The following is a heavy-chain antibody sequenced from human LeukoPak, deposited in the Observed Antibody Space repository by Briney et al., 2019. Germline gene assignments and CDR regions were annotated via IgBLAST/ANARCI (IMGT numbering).Heavy chain of an antibody. D-gene: IGHD6-13*01. CDR1: GFAFSSYA. CDR3: AKASGITAAGTLLDV. CDR2: IAGSGGST. V-gene: IGHV3-23*01. J-gene: IGHJ6*02. Sequence: GGSLRLSCAASGFAFSSYAMSWVRQAPGKGLEWVSGIAGSGGSTYYADSVKGRFTVSRDNSKNTLDLQMNSLRAEDTAVYYCAKASGITAAGTLLDVWGQGTTVTVSS.